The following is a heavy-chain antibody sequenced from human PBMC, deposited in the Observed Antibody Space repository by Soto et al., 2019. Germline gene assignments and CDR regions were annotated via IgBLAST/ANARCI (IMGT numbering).Heavy chain of an antibody. CDR3: AREGGIAVRSDY. CDR2: IKQDGSEK. CDR1: GFTFSSYW. V-gene: IGHV3-7*01. J-gene: IGHJ4*02. D-gene: IGHD6-19*01. Sequence: PGGSLRLSCAASGFTFSSYWMSWFRQAPGKGLEWVANIKQDGSEKYYVDSVKGRFTISRDNAKNSLYLQMYSLRAEDTAVYYCAREGGIAVRSDYWGQGTLVTVSS.